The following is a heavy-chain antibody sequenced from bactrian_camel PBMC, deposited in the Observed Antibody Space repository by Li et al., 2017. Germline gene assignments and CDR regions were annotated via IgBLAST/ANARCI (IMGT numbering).Heavy chain of an antibody. D-gene: IGHD6*01. CDR3: AVDFVCGGFWRTPGKVTALPSDFTY. V-gene: IGHV3S54*01. J-gene: IGHJ4*01. CDR1: GHSRGSNC. CDR2: IYPDGGGL. Sequence: HVQLVESGGGSVQAGGSLRLSCVVSGHSRGSNCVGWYRLPPGRAPAEREGVAAIYPDGGGLYCADSVKGRFTIDQVNAKSTSLLQMNDLKVEDTAMYYCAVDFVCGGFWRTPGKVTALPSDFTYWGQGTQVTVS.